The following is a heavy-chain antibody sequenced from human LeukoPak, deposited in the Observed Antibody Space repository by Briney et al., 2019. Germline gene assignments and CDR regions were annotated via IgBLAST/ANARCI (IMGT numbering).Heavy chain of an antibody. CDR3: AKRLDYSSGWFYLDY. CDR2: IRGGGGST. D-gene: IGHD6-13*01. J-gene: IGHJ4*02. CDR1: GFTFSSYA. V-gene: IGHV3-23*01. Sequence: GGSLRLSCESSGFTFSSYAMSWVRQTPCQGPESVSPIRGGGGSTYYAGSVKGRFTISRDNSRNTLYQQMNSLRADDTAVYYSAKRLDYSSGWFYLDYWGEGTLVTVFS.